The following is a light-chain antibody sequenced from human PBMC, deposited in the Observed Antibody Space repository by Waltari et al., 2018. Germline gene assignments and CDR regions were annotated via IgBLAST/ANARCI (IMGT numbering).Light chain of an antibody. J-gene: IGLJ3*02. CDR3: STWDDSLNGPV. CDR2: SNN. CDR1: SSKLGFNS. Sequence: TQAPSASGAPGQEVTISCSGRSSKLGFNSVNWYHQLPGTAPKLLIYSNNPRPSGVPGRFSGSKSGSSASLAISGLQSEDEGDYYCSTWDDSLNGPVFGGGTKLTVL. V-gene: IGLV1-44*01.